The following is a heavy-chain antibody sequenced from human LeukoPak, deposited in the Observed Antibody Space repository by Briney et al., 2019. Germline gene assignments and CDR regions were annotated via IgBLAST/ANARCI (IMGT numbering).Heavy chain of an antibody. CDR3: ARGPYYDILTGYLYYFDY. V-gene: IGHV4-34*01. Sequence: KPSETLSLTCAVYGGSFSGYYWSWIRQPPGKGLEWIGEINHSGSTNYNPSLKSRVTISVGTSKNQFSPKLSSVTAADTAVYYCARGPYYDILTGYLYYFDYWGQGTLVTVSS. J-gene: IGHJ4*02. CDR2: INHSGST. CDR1: GGSFSGYY. D-gene: IGHD3-9*01.